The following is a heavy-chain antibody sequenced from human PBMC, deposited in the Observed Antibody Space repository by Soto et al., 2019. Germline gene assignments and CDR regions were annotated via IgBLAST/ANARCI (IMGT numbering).Heavy chain of an antibody. CDR2: INPSGGST. D-gene: IGHD6-19*01. Sequence: ASVKVSCKASGYTFTSYYMHWVRQAPGQGLEWMGIINPSGGSTSYAQKLQGRVTMTRDTSTSTAYMELRSLRSDDTAVYYCARDGIAVAGTLDYWGQGTLVTVSS. CDR3: ARDGIAVAGTLDY. V-gene: IGHV1-46*01. CDR1: GYTFTSYY. J-gene: IGHJ4*02.